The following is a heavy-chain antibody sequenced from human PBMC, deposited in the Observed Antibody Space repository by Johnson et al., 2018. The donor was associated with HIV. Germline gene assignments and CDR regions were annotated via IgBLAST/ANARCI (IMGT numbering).Heavy chain of an antibody. CDR3: AKVPYGGSADDAFDI. CDR1: EFTFGNYP. Sequence: QVQLVESGGGVVQPGRSLRLSCEASEFTFGNYPMHWVRQAPGKGLEWVAVISYNGNNKYYADSLKGRFTISRDNSKNTLYLQMNSLRVEDTAVYYCAKVPYGGSADDAFDIWGQGTMVTVSS. V-gene: IGHV3-30*04. J-gene: IGHJ3*02. CDR2: ISYNGNNK. D-gene: IGHD1-26*01.